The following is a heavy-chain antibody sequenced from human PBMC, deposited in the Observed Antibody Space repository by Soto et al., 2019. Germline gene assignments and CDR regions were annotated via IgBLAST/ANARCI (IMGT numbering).Heavy chain of an antibody. D-gene: IGHD3-10*01. CDR2: ISYDGSNK. V-gene: IGHV3-30*18. J-gene: IGHJ4*02. CDR3: AKYGY. CDR1: GFTFSSYG. Sequence: QVQLVESGGGVVQPGRSLRLSCAASGFTFSSYGMHWVRQAPGKGLEWVAVISYDGSNKYYADSVKGRFTISRDNSKNTLYLQMHSLRAEDTAVYYCAKYGYWGQGTLVTVSS.